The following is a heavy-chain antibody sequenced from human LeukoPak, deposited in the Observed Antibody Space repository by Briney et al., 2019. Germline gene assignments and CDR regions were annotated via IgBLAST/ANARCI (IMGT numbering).Heavy chain of an antibody. V-gene: IGHV1-3*01. D-gene: IGHD5-24*01. J-gene: IGHJ6*02. CDR2: INAGNGNT. CDR1: GYTFTSYA. CDR3: ARAMGMATIYYYGMDV. Sequence: ASVKVSCKASGYTFTSYAMHWVRQAPGQRLEWMGWINAGNGNTKYSQKFQGRVTITRDTSASTAYMELSSLRSEDTAVYYCARAMGMATIYYYGMDVWGQGTTVTVSS.